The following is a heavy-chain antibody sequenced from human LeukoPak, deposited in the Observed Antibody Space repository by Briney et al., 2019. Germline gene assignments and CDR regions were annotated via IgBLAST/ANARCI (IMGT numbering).Heavy chain of an antibody. J-gene: IGHJ4*02. CDR2: INPSGGST. Sequence: ASVKVSCKASGYTFTSYYMHWVRQAPGQGLEWMGIINPSGGSTSYAQKFQGRATMTRDTSTSTVYMELSSLRSEDTAVYYCARPSGSYYYFDYWGQGTLVTVSS. D-gene: IGHD3-10*01. V-gene: IGHV1-46*01. CDR3: ARPSGSYYYFDY. CDR1: GYTFTSYY.